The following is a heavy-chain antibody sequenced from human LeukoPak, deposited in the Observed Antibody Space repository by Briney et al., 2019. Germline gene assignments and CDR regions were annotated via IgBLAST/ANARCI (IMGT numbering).Heavy chain of an antibody. D-gene: IGHD2-15*01. Sequence: ASVKVSCKASGYTFTGYYMHWVRQAPGQGLEWMGWINPNSGGTNYAQKFQGRVTMTRDTSISTAYMELSRLRSDDTAVYYCARGKYCSGGSCYSGFDYWGQGTLVTVSS. CDR2: INPNSGGT. CDR1: GYTFTGYY. V-gene: IGHV1-2*02. J-gene: IGHJ4*02. CDR3: ARGKYCSGGSCYSGFDY.